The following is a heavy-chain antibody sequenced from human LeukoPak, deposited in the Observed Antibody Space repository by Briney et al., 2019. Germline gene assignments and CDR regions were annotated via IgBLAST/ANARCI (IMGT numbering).Heavy chain of an antibody. CDR2: ISGSGGST. V-gene: IGHV3-23*01. Sequence: GGYLRLSCAASGFTFRSFAMRWVRPAPGKGLEWVSAISGSGGSTYYADSVKGRFTISRDNSKNTLYLQMNSLRAEDTAVYYCARGHSGSYPDYWGQGTLVTVSS. CDR1: GFTFRSFA. CDR3: ARGHSGSYPDY. D-gene: IGHD1-26*01. J-gene: IGHJ4*02.